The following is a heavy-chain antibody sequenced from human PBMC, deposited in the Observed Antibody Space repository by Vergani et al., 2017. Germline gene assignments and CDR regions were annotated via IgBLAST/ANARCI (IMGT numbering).Heavy chain of an antibody. D-gene: IGHD1-1*01. J-gene: IGHJ3*02. CDR1: GFIFSDHY. CDR2: IRNKANDYTT. CDR3: VRVKGSNWNDHLYDI. V-gene: IGHV3-72*01. Sequence: EVQVVESGGGLVQPGGSLRLSCAASGFIFSDHYMDWVRQAPGKGLEWVCRIRNKANDYTTQYAAAVKGRITISRDDSKSYLYLQMNSLQTEDTALYYCVRVKGSNWNDHLYDIWGQGTLVTVSS.